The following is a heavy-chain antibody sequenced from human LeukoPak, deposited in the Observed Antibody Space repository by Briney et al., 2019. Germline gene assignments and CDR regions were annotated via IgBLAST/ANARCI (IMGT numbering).Heavy chain of an antibody. V-gene: IGHV1-18*01. J-gene: IGHJ5*02. Sequence: ASVKVSCKAPGYSFTNYDIIWVRQAPGQTLEWMGWISPYNGNTNYAQKFQGRVTMTTDTSTNTVYMELRSLRSDDRAVYFCARVVTSSGLNWFDPWGQGTLVTVSS. CDR3: ARVVTSSGLNWFDP. CDR2: ISPYNGNT. D-gene: IGHD3-22*01. CDR1: GYSFTNYD.